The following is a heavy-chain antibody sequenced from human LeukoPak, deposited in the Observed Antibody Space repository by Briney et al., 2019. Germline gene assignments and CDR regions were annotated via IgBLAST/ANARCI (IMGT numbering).Heavy chain of an antibody. CDR2: IIPIFGTA. CDR3: AIYYYDSSGSRMITFDY. Sequence: ASVKVSCKASGGTFSSYAISWVRQAPGQGLEWMGGIIPIFGTANYAQKFQGRVTITADESTSTAYMELSSLRSEDTAVYYCAIYYYDSSGSRMITFDYWGQGTLVTVSS. V-gene: IGHV1-69*01. CDR1: GGTFSSYA. D-gene: IGHD3-22*01. J-gene: IGHJ4*02.